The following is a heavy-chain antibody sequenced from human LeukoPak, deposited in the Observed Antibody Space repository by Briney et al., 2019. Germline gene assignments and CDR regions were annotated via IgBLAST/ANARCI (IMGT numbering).Heavy chain of an antibody. V-gene: IGHV4-4*07. CDR3: ARDHRSALRFLDRGYYYGMDV. CDR2: IYTSGST. J-gene: IGHJ6*02. CDR1: GGSISSYY. Sequence: PSETLSLTCTVSGGSISSYYWSWIRQPAGKGLEWIGRIYTSGSTNYNPSLKSRVTMSVDTSKNQFSLKLSSVTAADTAVYYCARDHRSALRFLDRGYYYGMDVWGQGTTVTVSS. D-gene: IGHD3-3*01.